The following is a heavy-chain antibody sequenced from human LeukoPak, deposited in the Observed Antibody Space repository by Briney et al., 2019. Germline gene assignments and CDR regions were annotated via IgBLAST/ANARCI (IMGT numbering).Heavy chain of an antibody. D-gene: IGHD2-2*01. CDR2: IRAYNGNT. Sequence: ASVKVSCKASGYTFTSYGISWVRQAPGQGLEWMGWIRAYNGNTNYAQKLQGRVTMTTDTSTSTAYMELRSLRSDDTAVYYCARGADIVVVPAAMPEYYYYMDVWGKGTTVTISS. J-gene: IGHJ6*03. CDR1: GYTFTSYG. CDR3: ARGADIVVVPAAMPEYYYYMDV. V-gene: IGHV1-18*01.